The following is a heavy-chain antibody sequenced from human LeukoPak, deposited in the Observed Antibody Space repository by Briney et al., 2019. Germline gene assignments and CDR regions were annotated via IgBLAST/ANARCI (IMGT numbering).Heavy chain of an antibody. Sequence: SQTLSLTCAIFGDIISSNSSWNWIRQSPSRGLEWLGRTYYRSKWYNDYVVSVKSRININPDTSKNQFSLQLNSVTPEDTAVYYCAGGSQGDGYSADEAFDIWGQGTMVTVSS. CDR1: GDIISSNSS. CDR2: TYYRSKWYN. J-gene: IGHJ3*02. V-gene: IGHV6-1*01. CDR3: AGGSQGDGYSADEAFDI. D-gene: IGHD5-18*01.